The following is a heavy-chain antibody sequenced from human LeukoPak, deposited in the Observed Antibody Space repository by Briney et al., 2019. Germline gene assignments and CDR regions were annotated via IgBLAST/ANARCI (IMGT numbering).Heavy chain of an antibody. D-gene: IGHD4-17*01. Sequence: GGSLRLSCAASGFTFSSYSMNWVRQAPGKGLEWVSYISSSNSTIYYADSVKGRFTISRDNAKNSLYLQMNSLRAEDTAVYYCARSGTYGDYGYYGMDVWGQGTTVTVSS. V-gene: IGHV3-48*01. J-gene: IGHJ6*02. CDR2: ISSSNSTI. CDR3: ARSGTYGDYGYYGMDV. CDR1: GFTFSSYS.